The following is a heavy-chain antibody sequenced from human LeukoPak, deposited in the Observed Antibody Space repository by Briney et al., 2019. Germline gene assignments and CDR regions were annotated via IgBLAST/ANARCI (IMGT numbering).Heavy chain of an antibody. V-gene: IGHV4-59*01. Sequence: SETLSLTCTVSGGSINSYYWSLIRQPPRKGPELIGDIHYSGSTNYNPSPKSRVTISVDTSKNQFSLKLSSVTAADTAVYYCARVEYCSSTSCYAGMRATNRYFDLWGRGTLVTVSS. CDR1: GGSINSYY. D-gene: IGHD2-2*01. J-gene: IGHJ2*01. CDR3: ARVEYCSSTSCYAGMRATNRYFDL. CDR2: IHYSGST.